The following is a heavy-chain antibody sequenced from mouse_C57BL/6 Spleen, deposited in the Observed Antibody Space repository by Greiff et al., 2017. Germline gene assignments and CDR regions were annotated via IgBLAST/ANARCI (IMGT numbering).Heavy chain of an antibody. Sequence: QVQLQQPGAELVRPGSSVKLSCKASGYTFTSYWMHWVKQRPIQGLEWIGNIDPSDSETHYNQKFKDKATLTVDKSSSTAYMQLSSLTSEDSAVYYYARSNYYGSSPWFAYRSQGTLVTVAA. CDR2: IDPSDSET. V-gene: IGHV1-52*01. J-gene: IGHJ3*01. CDR1: GYTFTSYW. D-gene: IGHD1-1*01. CDR3: ARSNYYGSSPWFAY.